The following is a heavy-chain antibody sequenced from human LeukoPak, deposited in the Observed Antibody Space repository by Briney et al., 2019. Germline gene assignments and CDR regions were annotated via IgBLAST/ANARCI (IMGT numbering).Heavy chain of an antibody. CDR2: ISYDGSNK. V-gene: IGHV3-30*18. J-gene: IGHJ4*02. CDR3: VKGHYFDTYGQYSYAEY. Sequence: GRSLRLSCAASGFIFSNYGMHWVRQAPGKGLEWVAVISYDGSNKFYGDSVKGRFTISRDNSKNTLDLQMNSLRPEDTAVYYCVKGHYFDTYGQYSYAEYWGQGARVTVSS. CDR1: GFIFSNYG. D-gene: IGHD3-9*01.